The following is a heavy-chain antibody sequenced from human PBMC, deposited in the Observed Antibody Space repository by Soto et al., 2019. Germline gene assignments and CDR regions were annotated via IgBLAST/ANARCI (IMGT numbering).Heavy chain of an antibody. J-gene: IGHJ4*02. Sequence: QVQLVQSGAEVKKPGASVKVSCKASGYTFTSYDINWVRQATGQGLEWMGWMNPNSGNTGYEHKFQGRVTMTRNTSISTAYMELSSLRSEDTAVYYCARGGSGGYDFSGLGWDYWGQGTLVTVSS. CDR1: GYTFTSYD. CDR2: MNPNSGNT. V-gene: IGHV1-8*01. D-gene: IGHD3-3*01. CDR3: ARGGSGGYDFSGLGWDY.